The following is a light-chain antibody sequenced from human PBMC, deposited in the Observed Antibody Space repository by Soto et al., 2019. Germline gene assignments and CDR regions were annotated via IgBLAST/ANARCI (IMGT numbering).Light chain of an antibody. Sequence: QSVLTQPPSASGTPGQRVTISCSGSTSNIGSNYVYWYQQLPGTAPKLLLYMNNQRPSGVPDRFSGSKSGTSASLAISGLRSEDEADYYCAAWDDSLSGRVFGGGTQLTVL. J-gene: IGLJ2*01. V-gene: IGLV1-47*01. CDR3: AAWDDSLSGRV. CDR1: TSNIGSNY. CDR2: MNN.